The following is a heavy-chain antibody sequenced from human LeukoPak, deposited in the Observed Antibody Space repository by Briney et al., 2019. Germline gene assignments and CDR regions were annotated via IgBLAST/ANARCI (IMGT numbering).Heavy chain of an antibody. CDR2: INDISTAL. CDR1: GFALGSYS. D-gene: IGHD2/OR15-2a*01. CDR3: ARDLPTTYAIDQ. Sequence: GGSLRLSCVVSGFALGSYSMNWVRQAPGKGLEWLSYINDISTALYYADSVKGSFTISRDNAMNSLYLQMNDLRPEDTALYYCARDLPTTYAIDQWGQGTLVTVSS. V-gene: IGHV3-48*01. J-gene: IGHJ4*02.